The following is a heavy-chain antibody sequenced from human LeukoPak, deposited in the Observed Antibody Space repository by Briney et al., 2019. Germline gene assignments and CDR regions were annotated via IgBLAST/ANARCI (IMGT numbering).Heavy chain of an antibody. D-gene: IGHD4-17*01. Sequence: SSETLSVTCAVYGGSFSGYYWSWIRQPPGKGLEWIGEINHSGSTNYNPSLKSRVTISVDTSKNQFSLKLSSVTAADTAVYYCARRTTVTKKGFDYWGQGTLVTVSS. CDR1: GGSFSGYY. CDR2: INHSGST. V-gene: IGHV4-34*01. CDR3: ARRTTVTKKGFDY. J-gene: IGHJ4*02.